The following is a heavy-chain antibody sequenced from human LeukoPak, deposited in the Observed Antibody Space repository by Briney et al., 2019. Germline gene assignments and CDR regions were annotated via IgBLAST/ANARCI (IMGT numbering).Heavy chain of an antibody. V-gene: IGHV3-7*01. CDR3: AREGNAFDI. CDR1: GFTLRTYW. CDR2: IKRDGSEK. J-gene: IGHJ3*02. Sequence: PGGSLRLSCAASGFTLRTYWMSWVRQAPGKGLEWVASIKRDGSEKYYVDSVKGRFTISRDNAKNSLYLQMNSLRAEDTAVYYCAREGNAFDIWGQGTMVTVSS.